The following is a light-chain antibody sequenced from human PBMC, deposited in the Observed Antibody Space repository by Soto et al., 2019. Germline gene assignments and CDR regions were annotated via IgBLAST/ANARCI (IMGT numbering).Light chain of an antibody. V-gene: IGLV1-44*01. J-gene: IGLJ1*01. Sequence: QSVLTQPPSASATPGQSVTISCSGSSYNIGSKTVNWYQHLAGTAPKLGIYTKKQRPSGGPERFSGYKSGTSASLAISGLQSEDEGDYSCASWDDSPTAYVFGTGTKVTVL. CDR1: SYNIGSKT. CDR2: TKK. CDR3: ASWDDSPTAYV.